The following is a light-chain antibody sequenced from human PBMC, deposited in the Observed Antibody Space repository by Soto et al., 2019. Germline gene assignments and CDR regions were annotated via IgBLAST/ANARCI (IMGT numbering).Light chain of an antibody. CDR1: QSVSSK. CDR3: HQYNSWPGT. CDR2: GAS. J-gene: IGKJ1*01. V-gene: IGKV3-15*01. Sequence: EIVLTQSPGTLSVSPGERATLSCRASQSVSSKLAWYQQTPGQAPRLLFYGASTAATGIPARFSGSGSATRCTLSISSLQSEDFAGYYCHQYNSWPGTFGQGTKVDIK.